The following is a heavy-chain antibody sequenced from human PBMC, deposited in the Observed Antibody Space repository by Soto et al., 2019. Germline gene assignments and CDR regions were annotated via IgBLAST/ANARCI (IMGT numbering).Heavy chain of an antibody. D-gene: IGHD2-15*01. V-gene: IGHV3-23*01. J-gene: IGHJ4*02. CDR1: GFTFSSSA. Sequence: GGSLRVSCGASGFTFSSSAMSWVRQAPGKGLEWVSAISGSGGSPYYADSVKGRFTISRDNAKNSLYLQMISLRAEDTAVYYWSRERCGGGSFYADWGQGTMVTVSS. CDR3: SRERCGGGSFYAD. CDR2: ISGSGGSP.